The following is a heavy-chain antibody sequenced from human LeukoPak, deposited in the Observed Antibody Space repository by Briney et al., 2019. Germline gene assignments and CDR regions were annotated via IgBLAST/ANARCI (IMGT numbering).Heavy chain of an antibody. CDR2: IYYSGST. CDR3: ARVRYSYGSDAFDI. CDR1: GGSITGYY. D-gene: IGHD5-18*01. Sequence: PSETLSLTFTVSGGSITGYYWSWIRQPPGKGLEWIGYIYYSGSTNYNPSLKSRVTISVDTSKNQFTLKLSSVTAADTAVYYCARVRYSYGSDAFDIWGQGTMVTVSS. V-gene: IGHV4-59*01. J-gene: IGHJ3*02.